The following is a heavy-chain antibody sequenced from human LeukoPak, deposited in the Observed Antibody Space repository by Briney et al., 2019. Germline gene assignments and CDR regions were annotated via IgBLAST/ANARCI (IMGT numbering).Heavy chain of an antibody. V-gene: IGHV3-23*01. CDR3: ARQPGKQLVPLGYYYYGMDV. Sequence: GGSLRLSCAASGFTFSSYAMSWVRQAPGKGLEWVSAISGSGGSTYYADSVKGQFTISRDNSKNTLYLQMNSLRAEDTAVYYCARQPGKQLVPLGYYYYGMDVWGQGTTVTVSS. J-gene: IGHJ6*02. CDR1: GFTFSSYA. CDR2: ISGSGGST. D-gene: IGHD6-6*01.